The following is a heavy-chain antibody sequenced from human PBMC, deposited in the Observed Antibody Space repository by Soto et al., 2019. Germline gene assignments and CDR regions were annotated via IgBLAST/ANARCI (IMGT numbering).Heavy chain of an antibody. V-gene: IGHV3-33*01. CDR2: IWYDGSNK. CDR3: ARNIDGVDY. CDR1: GLTFSSYG. J-gene: IGHJ4*02. Sequence: PGGSLRLSCVASGLTFSSYGMHWVRQAPGKGLEWVAVIWYDGSNKYYADSVKGRFTISRDNSKSTLYVQMNSLRAEDTAVYYCARNIDGVDYWGQGTLVTVSS.